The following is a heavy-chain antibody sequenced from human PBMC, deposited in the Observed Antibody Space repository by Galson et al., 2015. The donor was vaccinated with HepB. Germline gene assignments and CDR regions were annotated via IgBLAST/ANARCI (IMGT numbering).Heavy chain of an antibody. J-gene: IGHJ4*02. Sequence: SLRLSCAASGFTFSSYGMHWVRQAPGKGLEWVAVISYDGSNKYYADSVKGRFTISRDNSKNTLYLQMNSLRAEDTAVYYCAKAGQDYGDYVFDYWGQGTLVTVSS. CDR3: AKAGQDYGDYVFDY. CDR1: GFTFSSYG. V-gene: IGHV3-30*18. D-gene: IGHD4-17*01. CDR2: ISYDGSNK.